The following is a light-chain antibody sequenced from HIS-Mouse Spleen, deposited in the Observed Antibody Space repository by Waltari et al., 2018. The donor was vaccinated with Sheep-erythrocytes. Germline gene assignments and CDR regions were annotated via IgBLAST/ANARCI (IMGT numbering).Light chain of an antibody. J-gene: IGKJ1*01. CDR3: QQYNNWPPT. V-gene: IGKV3-15*01. CDR2: GSS. CDR1: QSVSSN. Sequence: EIVMTQSPATLSVSPGERATLPCRASQSVSSNLAWYQQKPGQAPRLLIYGSSTRATGIPARFSCSGSGTEFTLTISSLQSEDFAVYYCQQYNNWPPTFGQGTKVEIK.